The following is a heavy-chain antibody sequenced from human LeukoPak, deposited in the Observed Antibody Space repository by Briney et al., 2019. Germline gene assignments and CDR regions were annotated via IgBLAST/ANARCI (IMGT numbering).Heavy chain of an antibody. J-gene: IGHJ4*02. CDR1: GGTFSSYA. CDR2: ISAYNGNT. Sequence: ASVKVSCKASGGTFSSYAISWVRQAPGQGLEWMGWISAYNGNTNYAQKLQGRVTMTTDTSTSTAYMELRSLRSDDTAVYYCARGPRYCSGGSCSGPNDYWGQGTLVTVSS. D-gene: IGHD2-15*01. CDR3: ARGPRYCSGGSCSGPNDY. V-gene: IGHV1-18*01.